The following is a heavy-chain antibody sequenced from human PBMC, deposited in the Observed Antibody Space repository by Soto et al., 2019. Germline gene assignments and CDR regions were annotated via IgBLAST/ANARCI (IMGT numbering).Heavy chain of an antibody. CDR3: ARATKGSSTWFQS. CDR2: IYYRGNT. D-gene: IGHD2-2*01. CDR1: GGSISSYTW. Sequence: QVQLQESGPRLVKPSGTLSLMCAVSGGSISSYTWWSWVRQPPGKGLEWIGEIYYRGNTKYNLSLKSRFTISIEVSIYQVLRELYSVTAADTAVYYCARATKGSSTWFQSWGQGTLVTVSS. V-gene: IGHV4-4*02. J-gene: IGHJ5*01.